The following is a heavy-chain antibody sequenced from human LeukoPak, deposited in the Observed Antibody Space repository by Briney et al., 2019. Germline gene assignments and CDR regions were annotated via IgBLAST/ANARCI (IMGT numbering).Heavy chain of an antibody. CDR1: GFTFSSYG. D-gene: IGHD2-2*01. V-gene: IGHV3-33*01. CDR3: ARGGPAAMGMSNFDY. J-gene: IGHJ4*02. CDR2: IWYDGSNK. Sequence: GRSLRLSCAASGFTFSSYGMHWVRQAPGKGLEWVAVIWYDGSNKYYADSVKGRFTISRDNSKNTLYLQMNSLRAEDTAVYYCARGGPAAMGMSNFDYWGQGTLVTVSS.